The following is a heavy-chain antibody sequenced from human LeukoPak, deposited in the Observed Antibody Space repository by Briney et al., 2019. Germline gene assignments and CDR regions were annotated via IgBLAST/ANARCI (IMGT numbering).Heavy chain of an antibody. V-gene: IGHV4-4*02. Sequence: GSLRLSCAASGFTFSSYAMHWVRQPPGKGLEWIGEIYHSGSTNYNPSLKSRVTISVDKSKNQFSLKLSSVTAADTAVYYCARALEYSSSSWGQGTLVTVSS. CDR2: IYHSGST. CDR1: GFTFSSYA. CDR3: ARALEYSSSS. J-gene: IGHJ5*02. D-gene: IGHD6-6*01.